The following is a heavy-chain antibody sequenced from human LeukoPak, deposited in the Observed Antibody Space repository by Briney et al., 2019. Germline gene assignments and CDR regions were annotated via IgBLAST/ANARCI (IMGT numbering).Heavy chain of an antibody. D-gene: IGHD6-6*01. CDR1: GYDFINYG. J-gene: IGHJ4*02. CDR2: ISICNGNT. V-gene: IGHV1-18*01. Sequence: ASVKVSCKAFGYDFINYGISWVRQAPGQGLEWMGWISICNGNTDYKLQGRVTMTTDTSTSTAYMEVRSLRSDDTAVYYCARGGPFPSSSSSREYYLDYWGQGTLVTVSS. CDR3: ARGGPFPSSSSSREYYLDY.